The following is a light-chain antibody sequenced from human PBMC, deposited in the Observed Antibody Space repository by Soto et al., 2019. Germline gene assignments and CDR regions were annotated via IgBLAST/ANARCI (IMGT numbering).Light chain of an antibody. V-gene: IGKV3-20*01. CDR2: GAS. Sequence: EIVLTQSPGTLSLSPGERATLSCRASQSVSSSYLAWYQQKPGQAPRLLIYGASSRATGIPDRFSGSGSGTDFTLTISRLEPEDFAVYYGQQYGGTPPITFGQGTRLEIK. CDR1: QSVSSSY. CDR3: QQYGGTPPIT. J-gene: IGKJ5*01.